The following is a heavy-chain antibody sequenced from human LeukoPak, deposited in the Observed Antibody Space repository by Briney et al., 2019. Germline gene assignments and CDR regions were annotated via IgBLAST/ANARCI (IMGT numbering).Heavy chain of an antibody. V-gene: IGHV3-23*01. J-gene: IGHJ4*02. Sequence: GGSLRLSCAASGFTFSSYAMSWVSQAPGKGLEWVSAISGSGGSTYYADSVKGRFTISRDNSKNTLYLQMNSLRAEDTAVYYCAKDSSYGRVYYFDYWGQGTLVTVSS. D-gene: IGHD5-12*01. CDR3: AKDSSYGRVYYFDY. CDR1: GFTFSSYA. CDR2: ISGSGGST.